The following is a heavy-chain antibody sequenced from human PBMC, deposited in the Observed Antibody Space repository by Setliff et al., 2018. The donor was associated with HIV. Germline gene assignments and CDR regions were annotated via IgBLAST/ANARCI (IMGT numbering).Heavy chain of an antibody. J-gene: IGHJ4*02. CDR3: AREIRNYDFLSGYWEDRYFDS. V-gene: IGHV1-18*01. Sequence: ASVKVSCKASGYTFTRYDFTWVRQAPGKGLEWMGWISAYNGNTNYAQKIQGRVTITRDTSASTAYMELSSQRSEDTAVYYCAREIRNYDFLSGYWEDRYFDSWGQGTLVTVSS. D-gene: IGHD3-3*01. CDR2: ISAYNGNT. CDR1: GYTFTRYD.